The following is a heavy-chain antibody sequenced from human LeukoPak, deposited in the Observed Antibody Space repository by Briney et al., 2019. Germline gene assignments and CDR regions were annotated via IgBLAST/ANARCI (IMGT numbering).Heavy chain of an antibody. V-gene: IGHV4-39*01. Sequence: SETLSLTCTVSGGSISSGDYYWSWIRQTPGKGLEWIATIHQSGMTYYNPSLKSRVTISVDTSKNQFSLKLTSVTAAGTAVYYCARYTGANWGYSFDYWGQGTLVTVSS. CDR3: ARYTGANWGYSFDY. J-gene: IGHJ4*02. CDR1: GGSISSGDYY. CDR2: IHQSGMT. D-gene: IGHD7-27*01.